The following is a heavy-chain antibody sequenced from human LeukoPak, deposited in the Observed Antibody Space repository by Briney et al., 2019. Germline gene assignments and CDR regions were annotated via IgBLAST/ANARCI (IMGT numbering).Heavy chain of an antibody. V-gene: IGHV4-59*11. J-gene: IGHJ5*02. CDR2: IYYSGST. D-gene: IGHD3-3*01. CDR3: ARDLSYYDFWSGPLAFDP. Sequence: PSETLSLTCTVSGGSISSHYWSWIRQPPGEGLEWIGYIYYSGSTNYNPSLKSRVTISVDTSKNQFSLKLSSVTAADTAVYYCARDLSYYDFWSGPLAFDPWGQGTLVTVSS. CDR1: GGSISSHY.